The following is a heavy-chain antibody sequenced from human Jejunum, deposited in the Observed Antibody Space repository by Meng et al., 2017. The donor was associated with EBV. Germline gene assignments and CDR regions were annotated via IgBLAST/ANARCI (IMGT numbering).Heavy chain of an antibody. Sequence: QVQLAQSGAEVKKPGASGKVSCKASGYTFTSYGISWVRQAPGQGLEWMAWISAYNGKTNYAQNLQGRVTLTTDTSTTTTYMELRSLRSDDTAVYYCARDGPDYGNYINFDYWGQGTLVTVSS. J-gene: IGHJ4*02. CDR3: ARDGPDYGNYINFDY. CDR2: ISAYNGKT. V-gene: IGHV1-18*01. D-gene: IGHD4-11*01. CDR1: GYTFTSYG.